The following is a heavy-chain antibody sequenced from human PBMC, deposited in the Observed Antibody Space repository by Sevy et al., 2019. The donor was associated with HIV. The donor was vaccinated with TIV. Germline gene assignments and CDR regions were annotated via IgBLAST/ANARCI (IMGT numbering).Heavy chain of an antibody. J-gene: IGHJ4*02. Sequence: GGSLILSCAASGFTFSSYPMHWVRQAPGKGLEWVAVVSYDGSHKYYADSVKGRFTISRDNSKNTLDLQMNSRRDEDTAVYYCARNFDYSGWYWFRYWGQGTLVTVSS. CDR1: GFTFSSYP. CDR3: ARNFDYSGWYWFRY. D-gene: IGHD6-19*01. V-gene: IGHV3-30-3*01. CDR2: VSYDGSHK.